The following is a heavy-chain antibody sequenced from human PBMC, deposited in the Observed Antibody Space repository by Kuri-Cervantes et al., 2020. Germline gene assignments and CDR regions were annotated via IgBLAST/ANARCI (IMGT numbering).Heavy chain of an antibody. J-gene: IGHJ3*02. CDR2: ISWNGDSA. CDR1: GFTFSNYG. CDR3: ARERASLVPRARGAFDI. V-gene: IGHV3-20*04. Sequence: GGSLRLSCEASGFTFSNYGMSWVRQAPGKGLEWVSGISWNGDSAGYAASVKGRFTTSRDNAKNSLYLQMNSLRPEDTAVYYCARERASLVPRARGAFDIWGQGTMVTVSS. D-gene: IGHD1-26*01.